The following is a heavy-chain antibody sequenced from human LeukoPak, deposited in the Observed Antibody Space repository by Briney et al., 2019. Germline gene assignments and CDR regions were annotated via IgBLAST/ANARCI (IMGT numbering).Heavy chain of an antibody. J-gene: IGHJ4*02. CDR2: ISGDGGST. D-gene: IGHD3-10*01. Sequence: GGSLRLSCAASGFTFSSYSMNWVRQAPGKGLECVSVISGDGGSTYYADSVKGRFTISRDNSKNTLYLQMNSLRAEDTAVYYCAKHLWRDLVWFGEGYYFGYWGQGTLVTVSS. V-gene: IGHV3-23*01. CDR3: AKHLWRDLVWFGEGYYFGY. CDR1: GFTFSSYS.